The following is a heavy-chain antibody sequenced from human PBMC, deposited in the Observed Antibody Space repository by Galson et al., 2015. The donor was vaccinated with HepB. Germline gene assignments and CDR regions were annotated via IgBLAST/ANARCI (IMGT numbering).Heavy chain of an antibody. J-gene: IGHJ6*02. CDR1: GFTFSSFP. D-gene: IGHD3-3*01. CDR2: ISYDGINK. CDR3: ARDLSSGITAFGLGQYHYYAMGV. Sequence: SLRLSCAASGFTFSSFPIHWVRQSPGKGLEWVAVISYDGINKYYADSVKGRFTVSRDDSKNTVFLQMNSLTVEDTAVYYCARDLSSGITAFGLGQYHYYAMGVWGQGTTVTVSS. V-gene: IGHV3-30-3*01.